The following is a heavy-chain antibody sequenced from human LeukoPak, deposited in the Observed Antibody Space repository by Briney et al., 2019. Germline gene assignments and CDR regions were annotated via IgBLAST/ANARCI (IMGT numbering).Heavy chain of an antibody. CDR3: ARFNREGRTSAMDV. CDR2: IFYSGST. Sequence: PSETLSLTCIVSDDSISSDYWSWIRQPPGKGLEWIGSIFYSGSTNYNPSPRSRVTISVYTSKTQFSLELGSESAADTAVYFCARFNREGRTSAMDVWGQGATLIVSS. CDR1: DDSISSDY. D-gene: IGHD5-24*01. V-gene: IGHV4-59*01. J-gene: IGHJ6*02.